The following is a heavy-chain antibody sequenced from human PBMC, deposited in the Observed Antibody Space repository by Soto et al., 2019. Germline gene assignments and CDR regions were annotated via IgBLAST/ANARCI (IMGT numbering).Heavy chain of an antibody. CDR1: GFSFRSYA. Sequence: QVQLVESGGGVVQPGRSLRLSCAGSGFSFRSYAMYWVLQAPGKGLEWVAVISYDESNKKFADSVKGRFTISRDNSKNTLYLQMDSLRPEDTAVYYCAKDSEGSGSYHRFDDWGQGALVTVSS. CDR3: AKDSEGSGSYHRFDD. J-gene: IGHJ4*02. V-gene: IGHV3-30*18. D-gene: IGHD3-16*02. CDR2: ISYDESNK.